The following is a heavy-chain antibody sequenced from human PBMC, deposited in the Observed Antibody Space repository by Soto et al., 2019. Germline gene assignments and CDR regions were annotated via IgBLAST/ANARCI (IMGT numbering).Heavy chain of an antibody. J-gene: IGHJ3*02. D-gene: IGHD2-15*01. Sequence: GGPLRISYRATVVTFSNNWMHWVPPAPGRGLVWVSRIKSDGSSTSYADSVKGRFTISRDNAKNTLYLQMNSLRAEDTAVYYCARLTVVNPPSVFDIWGQGTMVTVSS. CDR2: IKSDGSST. CDR1: VVTFSNNW. V-gene: IGHV3-74*01. CDR3: ARLTVVNPPSVFDI.